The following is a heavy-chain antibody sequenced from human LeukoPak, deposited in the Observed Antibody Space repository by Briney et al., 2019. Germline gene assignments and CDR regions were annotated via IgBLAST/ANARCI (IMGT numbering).Heavy chain of an antibody. CDR3: AKVPLADYGDGTRVEH. V-gene: IGHV3-23*01. CDR2: ISGRGKRT. Sequence: VSIISGRGKRTYYADCVKGLFTISRDNSRSALYLQMNSLRAEDTAIYYRAKVPLADYGDGTRVEHWGQGTVDTGSS. D-gene: IGHD4-17*01. J-gene: IGHJ4*02.